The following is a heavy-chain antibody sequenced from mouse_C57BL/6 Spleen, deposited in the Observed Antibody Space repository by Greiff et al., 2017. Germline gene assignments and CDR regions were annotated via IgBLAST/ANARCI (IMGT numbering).Heavy chain of an antibody. CDR3: ARQTTEDWYFDV. V-gene: IGHV1-81*01. J-gene: IGHJ1*03. D-gene: IGHD1-1*01. CDR2: IYPRSGNT. CDR1: GYTFTSYG. Sequence: QVQLKESGAELARPGASVKLSCKASGYTFTSYGISWVKQRNGQGLEWIGEIYPRSGNTYYNEKFKGKATLTADKSSSTAYMELRSLTSEDSAVYFCARQTTEDWYFDVWGTGTTVTVSS.